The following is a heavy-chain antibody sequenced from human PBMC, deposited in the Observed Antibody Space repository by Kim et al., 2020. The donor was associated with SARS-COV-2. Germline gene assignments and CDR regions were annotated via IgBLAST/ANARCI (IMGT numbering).Heavy chain of an antibody. Sequence: RVTISVDTSKNQFSLKLSSVTAADTAVYYCAREDIAAAGTEYYYYGMDVWGQGTTVTVSS. D-gene: IGHD6-13*01. CDR3: AREDIAAAGTEYYYYGMDV. J-gene: IGHJ6*02. V-gene: IGHV4-34*01.